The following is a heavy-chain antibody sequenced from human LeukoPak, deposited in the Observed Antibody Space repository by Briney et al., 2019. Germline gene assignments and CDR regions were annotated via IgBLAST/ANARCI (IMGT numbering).Heavy chain of an antibody. CDR3: AKSYYDILTGYYVRYYYYYYMDV. V-gene: IGHV3-23*01. CDR2: ISGSGGST. CDR1: GFTFSSYA. D-gene: IGHD3-9*01. J-gene: IGHJ6*03. Sequence: GGSLRLSCAASGFTFSSYAMSWVRQAPGKGLEWVSAISGSGGSTYYADSVKGRFTISRDNSENTLYLQMNSLRAEDTAVYYCAKSYYDILTGYYVRYYYYYYMDVWGKGTTVTVSS.